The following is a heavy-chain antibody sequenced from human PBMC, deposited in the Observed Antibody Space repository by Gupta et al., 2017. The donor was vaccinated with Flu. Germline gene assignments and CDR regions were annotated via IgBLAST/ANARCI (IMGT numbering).Heavy chain of an antibody. CDR2: TSDDGANK. V-gene: IGHV3-30*03. J-gene: IGHJ1*01. CDR1: GFPFRDDG. Sequence: SGFPFRDDGMHWVRQAPGKGLDWVAVTSDDGANKDYAEFARGRFTISRDNSRNILYLEMHSLRIEDTAIYYCARGGDYFQNWGRGTLVTVSS. D-gene: IGHD3-10*01. CDR3: ARGGDYFQN.